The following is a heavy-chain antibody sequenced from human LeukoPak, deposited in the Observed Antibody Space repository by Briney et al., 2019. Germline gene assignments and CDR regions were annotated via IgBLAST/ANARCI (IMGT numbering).Heavy chain of an antibody. D-gene: IGHD6-6*01. V-gene: IGHV4-39*01. CDR2: IYYSGST. CDR1: GGSISSSSYY. CDR3: ARLTHSSSSPPYYFDY. Sequence: SETLSLTCTVSGGSISSSSYYWGWIRQPPGKGLEWIGSIYYSGSTYYNPSLKNRVTISVDTSKNQFSLKLSSVTAADTAVYYCARLTHSSSSPPYYFDYWGQGTLVTVSS. J-gene: IGHJ4*02.